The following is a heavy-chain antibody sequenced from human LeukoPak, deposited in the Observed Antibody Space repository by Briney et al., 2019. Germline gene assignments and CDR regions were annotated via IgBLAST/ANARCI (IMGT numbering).Heavy chain of an antibody. Sequence: SQTLSLTCTVSGGSISSGDYYWSWIRQPPGKGLEWIGYIYYSGSTYYNPSLKSRVTISVDTSKNQFSLKLSSVTAADTAVYYCAREYYDFWSGIDYWGQGTLVTVSP. V-gene: IGHV4-30-4*08. CDR3: AREYYDFWSGIDY. CDR1: GGSISSGDYY. CDR2: IYYSGST. D-gene: IGHD3-3*01. J-gene: IGHJ4*02.